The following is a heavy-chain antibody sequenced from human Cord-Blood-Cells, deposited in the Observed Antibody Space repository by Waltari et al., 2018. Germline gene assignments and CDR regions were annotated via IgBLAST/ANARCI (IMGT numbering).Heavy chain of an antibody. D-gene: IGHD5-12*01. CDR2: MNHASGNT. CDR1: GYTFTSYD. Sequence: QVQLVQSGAEVKKPGASVKVSCKASGYTFTSYDITWVRQATGQGLEWMGCMNHASGNTGYEQKDQGRVTMTRNTSISTDYMELSSRRSEDPAVYYCARGGYSGYDFDDWGQGTRVTVSS. CDR3: ARGGYSGYDFDD. V-gene: IGHV1-8*01. J-gene: IGHJ4*02.